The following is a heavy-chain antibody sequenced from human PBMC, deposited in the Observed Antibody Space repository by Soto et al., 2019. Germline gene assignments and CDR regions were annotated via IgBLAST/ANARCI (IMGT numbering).Heavy chain of an antibody. V-gene: IGHV3-33*01. CDR1: GFTFSSYG. J-gene: IGHJ4*02. D-gene: IGHD5-12*01. CDR3: ARGGYDYGGDFGY. CDR2: IWYDGSNK. Sequence: QVQLVESGGGVVQPGRSLRLSCAASGFTFSSYGIQWVRQAPGKGLGWVAVIWYDGSNKYDAYSVKGRFTISRDNSKNTLYLQITSLRAEDTAVYYCARGGYDYGGDFGYWGQGTLVAVSS.